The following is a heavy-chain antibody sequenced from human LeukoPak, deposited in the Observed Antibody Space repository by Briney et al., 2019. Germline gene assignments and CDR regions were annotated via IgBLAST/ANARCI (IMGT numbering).Heavy chain of an antibody. V-gene: IGHV4-59*01. Sequence: PSETLSLTCTVSGASNSSFFWSWIRQSSGKGLEWIGYIYSNGRTNYNPSLKSRVTISVDTSKIQFSLMLNSVTAADSAVYYCAGDLYCSSNSCTGGKMDMWGEGTTVTVSS. CDR3: AGDLYCSSNSCTGGKMDM. CDR2: IYSNGRT. D-gene: IGHD2-2*01. J-gene: IGHJ3*02. CDR1: GASNSSFF.